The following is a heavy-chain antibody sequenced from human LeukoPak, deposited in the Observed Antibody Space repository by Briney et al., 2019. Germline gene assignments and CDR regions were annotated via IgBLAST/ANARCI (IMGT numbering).Heavy chain of an antibody. CDR3: AKDRDYSSSGASVDY. D-gene: IGHD6-6*01. CDR1: GFIFDAYA. CDR2: ISWNSGSI. J-gene: IGHJ4*02. V-gene: IGHV3-9*01. Sequence: GRSLRLSCAASGFIFDAYAMHWVRQAPGKGLEWVSGISWNSGSIGYADSVKGRFTISRDNAKNSLYLQMNSLRAEDTALYYCAKDRDYSSSGASVDYWGQGTLVTVSS.